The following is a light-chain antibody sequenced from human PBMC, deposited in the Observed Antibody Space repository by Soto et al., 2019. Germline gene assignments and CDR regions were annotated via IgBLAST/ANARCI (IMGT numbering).Light chain of an antibody. J-gene: IGKJ5*01. CDR3: QQYDNLVIT. CDR2: DTS. V-gene: IGKV1-33*01. Sequence: DLTMTQSPSSLSEGAGATVTITCRASQDVSDHLNWYQQKPGKANKLLIYDTSNLETGVPSRFSGSGTGTIFTLTINSLQPEEIATYYCQQYDNLVITFGKGTRLEIK. CDR1: QDVSDH.